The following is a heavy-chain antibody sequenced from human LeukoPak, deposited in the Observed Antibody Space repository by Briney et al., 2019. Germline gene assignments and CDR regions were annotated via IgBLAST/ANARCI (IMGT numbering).Heavy chain of an antibody. CDR3: ARATTTDYYFHY. CDR2: INPSSGST. Sequence: ASVKVSCKASGYTFTSYYMHWVRQAPGQGLEWMGIINPSSGSTSYAQKFQGRVTMTRDTSRSTIYMELSSLRYEDTAVYYCARATTTDYYFHYWGQGTLVTVSS. J-gene: IGHJ4*02. D-gene: IGHD1-26*01. V-gene: IGHV1-46*03. CDR1: GYTFTSYY.